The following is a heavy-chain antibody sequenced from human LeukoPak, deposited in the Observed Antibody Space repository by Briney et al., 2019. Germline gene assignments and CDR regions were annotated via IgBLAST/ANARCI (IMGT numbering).Heavy chain of an antibody. CDR1: GGSFSGYF. Sequence: SETLSLTCAVYGGSFSGYFWTWIRQPPGKGLEWIGEVNHSGNTNYSPSLKSRATISVDTSKNQFSLKLISVTAADTAVYYCARGPPVAYYGTGGYYFFDYWGQGVLVTVSS. V-gene: IGHV4-34*01. CDR3: ARGPPVAYYGTGGYYFFDY. J-gene: IGHJ4*02. D-gene: IGHD3-22*01. CDR2: VNHSGNT.